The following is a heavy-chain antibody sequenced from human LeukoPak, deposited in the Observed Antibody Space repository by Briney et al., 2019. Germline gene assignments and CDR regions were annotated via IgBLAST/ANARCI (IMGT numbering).Heavy chain of an antibody. CDR3: ARVNLFRTFDI. J-gene: IGHJ3*02. Sequence: SVKVSCKASGGTFSSYAISWVRQAPGQGLEWMGGIIPIFGTANYAQKFQGRVTMTRNTSISTAYMELSSLRSEDTAVYYCARVNLFRTFDIWGQGTMVTVSS. CDR1: GGTFSSYA. D-gene: IGHD1-14*01. CDR2: IIPIFGTA. V-gene: IGHV1-69*05.